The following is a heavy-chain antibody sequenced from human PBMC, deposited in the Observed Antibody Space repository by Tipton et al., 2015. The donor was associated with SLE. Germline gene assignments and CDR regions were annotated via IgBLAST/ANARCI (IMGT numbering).Heavy chain of an antibody. J-gene: IGHJ4*02. Sequence: TLSLTCIVSGYSISSGYYWGWIRQSPGKGLEWIGSIYHSGRTYYDPSLASRVTISVDTSKNKFSLKLSSVTAADTAVYYCARAKQGYVGATNFDYWGQGTLVTVSS. CDR3: ARAKQGYVGATNFDY. V-gene: IGHV4-38-2*02. D-gene: IGHD1-26*01. CDR2: IYHSGRT. CDR1: GYSISSGYY.